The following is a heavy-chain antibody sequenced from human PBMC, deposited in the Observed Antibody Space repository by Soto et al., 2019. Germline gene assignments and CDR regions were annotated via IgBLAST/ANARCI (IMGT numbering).Heavy chain of an antibody. V-gene: IGHV4-34*01. CDR3: ARGRQQLVRDLFDY. J-gene: IGHJ4*02. D-gene: IGHD6-13*01. CDR1: GGSFSGYY. Sequence: SETLSLTCAVYGGSFSGYYWSWIRQPPGKGLEWIGEINHSGSTNYNPSLKSRVTISVDTSKNQFSLKLSSVTAADTAVYYCARGRQQLVRDLFDYWGQGTLVTVSS. CDR2: INHSGST.